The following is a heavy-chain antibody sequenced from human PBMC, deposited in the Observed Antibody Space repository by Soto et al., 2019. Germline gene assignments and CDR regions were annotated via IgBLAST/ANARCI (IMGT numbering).Heavy chain of an antibody. D-gene: IGHD6-6*01. J-gene: IGHJ4*02. Sequence: SETLSLTCNVSGGSISTSRSYWAWIRQPPGKGLEWIENINYSGSTNYNPSLKSRVTISVDTSKNQFSLKLNSVTAADMAVFYCARHGVAARLFHYWGQGTLVTVSS. CDR3: ARHGVAARLFHY. CDR2: INYSGST. CDR1: GGSISTSRSY. V-gene: IGHV4-39*01.